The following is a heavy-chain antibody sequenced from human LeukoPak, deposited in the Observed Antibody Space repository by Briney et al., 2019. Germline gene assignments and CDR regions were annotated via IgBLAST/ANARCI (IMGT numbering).Heavy chain of an antibody. J-gene: IGHJ5*02. V-gene: IGHV4-34*01. CDR2: INHSGST. Sequence: SETLSLTCAVYGGSFSGYYWSWIRQPPGKGLEWIGEINHSGSTNYNPSLKSRVTISVDTSKNQFSLKLNSVTAADTAVYYCARGWATVTSYNWFDPWGQGTQVTVSS. CDR3: ARGWATVTSYNWFDP. D-gene: IGHD4-11*01. CDR1: GGSFSGYY.